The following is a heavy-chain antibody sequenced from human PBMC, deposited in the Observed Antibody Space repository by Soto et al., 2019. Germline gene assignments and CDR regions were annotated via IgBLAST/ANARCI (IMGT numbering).Heavy chain of an antibody. CDR3: ARDLIAVRPGWFDP. V-gene: IGHV1-18*01. Sequence: WASVKVSCKASGYTFTTYGINWVRQAPGQGLEWMGWISAYNGNTNYAQKFQGRVTMTTDTPTSTAHMELRSLRSDDTAVYYCARDLIAVRPGWFDPWGQGTLVTVSS. D-gene: IGHD6-6*01. CDR2: ISAYNGNT. CDR1: GYTFTTYG. J-gene: IGHJ5*02.